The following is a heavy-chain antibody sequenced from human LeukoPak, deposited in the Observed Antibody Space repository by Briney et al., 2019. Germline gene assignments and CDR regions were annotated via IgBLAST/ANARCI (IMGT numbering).Heavy chain of an antibody. Sequence: SQTLSLTCTVSGGSVNSGSYYWNWIRQSAGKGLEWIGHIYTSGSTNCNPSLKSRGTISLDTSKNQFSLEVNSVTAADTAVYYCARCTSTSCYNFDYWGQGTLVTLSS. V-gene: IGHV4-61*09. J-gene: IGHJ4*02. CDR1: GGSVNSGSYY. CDR3: ARCTSTSCYNFDY. CDR2: IYTSGST. D-gene: IGHD2-2*02.